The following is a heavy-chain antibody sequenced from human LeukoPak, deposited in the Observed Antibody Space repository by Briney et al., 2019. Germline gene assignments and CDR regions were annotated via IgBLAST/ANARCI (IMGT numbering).Heavy chain of an antibody. J-gene: IGHJ5*02. D-gene: IGHD2-15*01. CDR1: GGSFSGYY. CDR2: INHSGST. Sequence: SETLSLTCAVYGGSFSGYYWSWIRQPPGKGLEWIGEINHSGSTNYNPSLKSRVTISVDTSKNQFSLKLSSVTAADTAVYYCARHRCSGGSCYPMNWFDPWGQGTLVAVSS. CDR3: ARHRCSGGSCYPMNWFDP. V-gene: IGHV4-34*01.